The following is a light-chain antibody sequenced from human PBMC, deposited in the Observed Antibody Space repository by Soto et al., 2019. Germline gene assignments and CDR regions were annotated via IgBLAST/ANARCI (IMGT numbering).Light chain of an antibody. CDR3: HQYDYWPLT. Sequence: EVVMMQSPATLSMSPGESATLSCRASQSVSSNLAWYQQKPGQAPRLLFYGASTRATGIPARFSGSGSGTDFTLTISSLQSEDFAVYYCHQYDYWPLTFGGGTKVDIK. CDR2: GAS. J-gene: IGKJ4*01. V-gene: IGKV3D-15*01. CDR1: QSVSSN.